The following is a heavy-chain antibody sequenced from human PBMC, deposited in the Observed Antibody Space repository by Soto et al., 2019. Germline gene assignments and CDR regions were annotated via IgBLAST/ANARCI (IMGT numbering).Heavy chain of an antibody. Sequence: QITLKESGPTLVKPTQTLTLTCTFSGFSLNTRGVGVGWIRQPPGKALEWLALISWDGEKRYRPSLKSRLTITKDTSENQVVLTMTNMDPVDTATYYCAPRRGDLLTGHYSFDYWGQGTLVTVSS. D-gene: IGHD3-9*01. CDR3: APRRGDLLTGHYSFDY. J-gene: IGHJ4*02. CDR1: GFSLNTRGVG. V-gene: IGHV2-5*02. CDR2: ISWDGEK.